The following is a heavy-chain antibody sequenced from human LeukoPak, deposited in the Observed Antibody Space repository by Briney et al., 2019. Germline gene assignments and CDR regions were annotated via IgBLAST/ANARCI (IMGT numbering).Heavy chain of an antibody. CDR3: ARGDCSTISCPFDP. V-gene: IGHV1-2*02. CDR1: GYTFTVYY. CDR2: ISPNSGGT. J-gene: IGHJ5*02. Sequence: ASVKVSCKASGYTFTVYYIHWVRQAPGQGLEWMGWISPNSGGTKYAQNFQGRVTMTRDTSISTAYMELNRLRSDDTAVYYCARGDCSTISCPFDPWGQGTLVTVSS. D-gene: IGHD2-2*01.